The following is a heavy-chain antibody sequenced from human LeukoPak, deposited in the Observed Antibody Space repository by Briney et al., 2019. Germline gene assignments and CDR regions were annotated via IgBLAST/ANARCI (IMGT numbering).Heavy chain of an antibody. D-gene: IGHD2-21*02. J-gene: IGHJ5*02. Sequence: PSQTLSLTCTVSGGSISSGDYYWSWIRQHPGTGPEWIGYIYVSGSTYYNPSLKSRVTTSIDTSKNQFSLKLSSVTAADTAVYYCAREVHCGANCYSGWFDAWGQGTLVTVSS. CDR1: GGSISSGDYY. CDR3: AREVHCGANCYSGWFDA. V-gene: IGHV4-31*03. CDR2: IYVSGST.